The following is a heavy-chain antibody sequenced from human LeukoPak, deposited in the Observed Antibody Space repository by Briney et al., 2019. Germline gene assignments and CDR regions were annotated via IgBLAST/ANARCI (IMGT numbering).Heavy chain of an antibody. Sequence: ASVKVSCKASGYTFINYYMHWVRQAPGQGLEWMGIINPSGGGTTYAPKFQGRVTMTRDTSTSTVYMELSSLGSEDTAVYSCATSPQLGITTYLDYWGQGILVTVSS. D-gene: IGHD7-27*01. CDR1: GYTFINYY. J-gene: IGHJ4*02. CDR3: ATSPQLGITTYLDY. V-gene: IGHV1-46*01. CDR2: INPSGGGT.